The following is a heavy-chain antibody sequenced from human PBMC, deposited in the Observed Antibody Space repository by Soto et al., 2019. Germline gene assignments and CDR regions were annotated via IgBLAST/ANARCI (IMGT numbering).Heavy chain of an antibody. Sequence: QVQLVQSGAEVKKPGSSVTVSCKASGGTFGNSAISWVRQAPGQGLEWMGGNIPIFPTPDYAQKFQGRDTITADEXXTTXYXXXXXXXXXAXDVYFCXPDXXXQPLGGNYYSGMDVWGQGTTVTV. CDR1: GGTFGNSA. D-gene: IGHD2-8*01. J-gene: IGHJ6*02. V-gene: IGHV1-69*12. CDR2: NIPIFPTP. CDR3: XPDXXXQPLGGNYYSGMDV.